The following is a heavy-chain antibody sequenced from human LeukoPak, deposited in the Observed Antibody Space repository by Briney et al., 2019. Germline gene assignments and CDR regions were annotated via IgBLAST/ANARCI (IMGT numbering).Heavy chain of an antibody. V-gene: IGHV1-8*01. D-gene: IGHD5-12*01. CDR2: MNPNSGNT. CDR1: GYTFTSYD. CDR3: ARGGYSGYEYYYYYYGMDV. Sequence: GASVKVSCKASGYTFTSYDINWVRQATGQGLEWMGWMNPNSGNTGYAQKFQGRVTMTRNTSISTAYMELSSLRSEDTAVYYCARGGYSGYEYYYYYYGMDVWGQGTTVTVS. J-gene: IGHJ6*02.